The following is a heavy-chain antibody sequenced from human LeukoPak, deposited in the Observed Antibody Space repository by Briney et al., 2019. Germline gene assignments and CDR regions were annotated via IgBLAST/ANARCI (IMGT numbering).Heavy chain of an antibody. Sequence: GRSLRLSCTASGFTFSTYAMHWVRQAPGKGLEWVAVISYDGRQKYYADSVKGRFTISRGNSKNTLYLQMNSLRDEDTAVYYCARVYLERLTAGYFDHWGQGTLVTVSP. CDR3: ARVYLERLTAGYFDH. V-gene: IGHV3-30*04. D-gene: IGHD2-8*01. CDR1: GFTFSTYA. CDR2: ISYDGRQK. J-gene: IGHJ4*02.